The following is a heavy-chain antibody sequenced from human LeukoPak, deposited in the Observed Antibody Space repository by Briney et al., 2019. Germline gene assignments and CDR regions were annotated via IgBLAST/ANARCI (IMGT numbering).Heavy chain of an antibody. Sequence: GASVKVSCKASGGTFSSYAISWVRQAPGQRLEWMGWINPNSGGTNYAQKFQGWVTMTRDTSISTAYMELSRLRSDDTAVYYCARSAWGSSSASGTNWFDPWGQGTLVTVSS. CDR1: GGTFSSYA. CDR3: ARSAWGSSSASGTNWFDP. CDR2: INPNSGGT. D-gene: IGHD6-6*01. J-gene: IGHJ5*02. V-gene: IGHV1-2*04.